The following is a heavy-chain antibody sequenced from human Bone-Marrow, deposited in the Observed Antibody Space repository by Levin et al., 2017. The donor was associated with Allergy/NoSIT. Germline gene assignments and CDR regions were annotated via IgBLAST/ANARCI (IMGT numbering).Heavy chain of an antibody. V-gene: IGHV4-34*01. J-gene: IGHJ6*02. Sequence: SETLSLTCVVSGGSLTGYYWSWIRQSPGKGLEWIGEINHSGRTNYKSSLKSRVTISLDTAKNQFSLNLRSVTAADTAVYYCARVLSSIGEHLWEQSPLPSVWGQGTTVTVSS. CDR3: ARVLSSIGEHLWEQSPLPSV. CDR1: GGSLTGYY. D-gene: IGHD1/OR15-1a*01. CDR2: INHSGRT.